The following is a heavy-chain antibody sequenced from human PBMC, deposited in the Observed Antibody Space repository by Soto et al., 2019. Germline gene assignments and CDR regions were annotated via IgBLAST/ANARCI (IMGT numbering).Heavy chain of an antibody. CDR1: GGSFSGYY. CDR3: ARLPTDIVVVPDAMTKGGGDY. D-gene: IGHD2-2*01. Sequence: QVQLQQWGAGLLKPSETLSLTCAVYGGSFSGYYWSWIRQPPGKGLEWIGEINHSGSTNYNPSLKGRVTISVDTSKNQFSLKLSSVTAADTAVYYCARLPTDIVVVPDAMTKGGGDYWGQGTLVTVSS. CDR2: INHSGST. J-gene: IGHJ4*02. V-gene: IGHV4-34*01.